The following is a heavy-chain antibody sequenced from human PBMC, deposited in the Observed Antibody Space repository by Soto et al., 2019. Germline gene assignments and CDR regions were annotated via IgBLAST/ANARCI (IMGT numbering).Heavy chain of an antibody. D-gene: IGHD3-22*01. CDR1: GYSISSGHY. CDR2: TYHGGNT. J-gene: IGHJ6*02. CDR3: GKWVVFTRNNHYNGIDG. V-gene: IGHV4-38-2*01. Sequence: SETLSLTCAVSGYSISSGHYWGWIRQPPGKGLEWIGSTYHGGNTYYNPSLKSRATISVDTSKSQLSLSLSSVTAADPAVFFGGKWVVFTRNNHYNGIDGGGQGTRVTVS.